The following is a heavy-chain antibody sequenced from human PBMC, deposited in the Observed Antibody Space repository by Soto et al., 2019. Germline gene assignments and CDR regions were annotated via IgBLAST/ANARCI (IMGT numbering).Heavy chain of an antibody. CDR3: ARDLGVVRYYELDY. Sequence: GASVKVSCKASGYTFTGYYMHWVRQAPGQGLEWMGWINPNSGGTNYAQKFQGWVTMTRDTSISTAYMELSRLRSDDTAVYYCARDLGVVRYYELDYWGQGTLVTVSS. D-gene: IGHD3-22*01. CDR2: INPNSGGT. J-gene: IGHJ4*02. V-gene: IGHV1-2*04. CDR1: GYTFTGYY.